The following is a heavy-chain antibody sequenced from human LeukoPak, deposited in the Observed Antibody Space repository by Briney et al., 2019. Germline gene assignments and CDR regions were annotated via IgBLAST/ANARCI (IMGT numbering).Heavy chain of an antibody. J-gene: IGHJ4*02. CDR1: GYTFTDYA. Sequence: ASVKVSCKASGYTFTDYAISWVRQAPGQGLEWMGWISAYNGDTMYAQNIQGRVTMTTDTSTNTAYMELGSLRSDDTAVYYCARERVRYYDRSGYLAYWGQGTLVTVSS. V-gene: IGHV1-18*01. D-gene: IGHD3-22*01. CDR3: ARERVRYYDRSGYLAY. CDR2: ISAYNGDT.